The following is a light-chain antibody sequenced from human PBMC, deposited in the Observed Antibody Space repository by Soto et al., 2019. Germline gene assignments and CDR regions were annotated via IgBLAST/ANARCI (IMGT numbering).Light chain of an antibody. Sequence: EIVLTQSPATLSLSPGERATLSCRASHSVGSYLAWYQQKPGQAPRLLIYGASNRATGIPARFSGSGSGRDFTLTITSLAPEDFAIYYCQQRSSWPRLTFGGGTGVEIK. J-gene: IGKJ4*01. CDR2: GAS. V-gene: IGKV3-11*02. CDR1: HSVGSY. CDR3: QQRSSWPRLT.